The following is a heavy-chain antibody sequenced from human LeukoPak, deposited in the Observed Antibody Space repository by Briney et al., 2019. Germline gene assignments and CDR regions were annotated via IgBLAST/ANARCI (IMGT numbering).Heavy chain of an antibody. J-gene: IGHJ3*02. CDR2: ISYDGSNK. CDR1: GFTFSSYA. CDR3: AKDGINYYDSSGYSVNAFDI. Sequence: GGSLRLSCVASGFTFSSYAMSWVRQAPGKGLEWVAVISYDGSNKYYADSVKGRFTISRDNSKNTLYLQMNSLRAEDTAVYYCAKDGINYYDSSGYSVNAFDIWGQGTMVTVSS. D-gene: IGHD3-22*01. V-gene: IGHV3-30*18.